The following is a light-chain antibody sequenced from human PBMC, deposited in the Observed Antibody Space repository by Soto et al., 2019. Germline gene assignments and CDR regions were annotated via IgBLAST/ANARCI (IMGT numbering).Light chain of an antibody. V-gene: IGKV3-20*01. CDR2: GAS. CDR1: QSVISSY. CDR3: QQYGSSPET. Sequence: IVLPQYPGTLSLSPVEIATLSCSASQSVISSYLAWYQQKPGQAPRLLIYGASTRATGIPDRFTGSGSGTDFTLSVSRLEPEDFAVYLCQQYGSSPETFGHGTNVDIK. J-gene: IGKJ1*01.